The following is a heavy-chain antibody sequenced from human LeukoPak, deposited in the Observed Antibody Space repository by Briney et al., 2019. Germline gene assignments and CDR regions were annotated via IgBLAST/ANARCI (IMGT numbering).Heavy chain of an antibody. CDR3: ARGALGYYDSSGYPLAGADY. CDR2: INPNSGGT. J-gene: IGHJ4*02. D-gene: IGHD3-22*01. V-gene: IGHV1-2*02. CDR1: GYTFTGYY. Sequence: GASVKVSCKASGYTFTGYYMHWVRQAPGQGLEWMGWINPNSGGTNYAQKFQGRVTMTRDTSISTAYMELSRLRSDDTAVYYCARGALGYYDSSGYPLAGADYWGQGTLVTVSS.